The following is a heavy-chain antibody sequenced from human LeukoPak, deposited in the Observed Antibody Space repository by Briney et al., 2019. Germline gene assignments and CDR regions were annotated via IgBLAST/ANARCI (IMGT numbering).Heavy chain of an antibody. Sequence: ASVKVSCKASGGTFSSYAISWVRQAPGQGLEWMGGIIPIFGTANYAQKFQGRVTITADESTSTAYMELSSLRSEDTAVYYRAREAAAAGRYYFDYWGQGTLVTVSS. J-gene: IGHJ4*02. CDR1: GGTFSSYA. V-gene: IGHV1-69*13. CDR2: IIPIFGTA. D-gene: IGHD6-13*01. CDR3: AREAAAAGRYYFDY.